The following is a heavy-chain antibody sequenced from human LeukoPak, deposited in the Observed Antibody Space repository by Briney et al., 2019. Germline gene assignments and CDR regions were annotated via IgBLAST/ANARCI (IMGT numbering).Heavy chain of an antibody. V-gene: IGHV4-34*01. Sequence: GSLRLSCAASGFTFSSYSMNWVRQPPGKGLEWIGEINHSGSTNYNPSLKSRVTISVDTSKNQFSLKLSSVTAADTAVYYCARRRGWFDPWGQGTLVTVSS. CDR2: INHSGST. D-gene: IGHD3-10*01. J-gene: IGHJ5*02. CDR1: GFTFSSYS. CDR3: ARRRGWFDP.